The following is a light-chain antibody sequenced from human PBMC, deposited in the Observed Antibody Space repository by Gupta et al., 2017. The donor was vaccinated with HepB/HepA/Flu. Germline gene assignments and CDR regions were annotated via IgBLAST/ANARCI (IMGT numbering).Light chain of an antibody. Sequence: DIQMTQSPSSLSASVGDRITITCRASQSIGSRLAWYQQKPGRAPKLLVYQATRVDTGVPPRFSGSGSGTDFTLAISTLQADDFATYYCRHQSYSLWTFGQGTMVEI. CDR3: RHQSYSLWT. J-gene: IGKJ1*01. V-gene: IGKV1-5*03. CDR2: QAT. CDR1: QSIGSR.